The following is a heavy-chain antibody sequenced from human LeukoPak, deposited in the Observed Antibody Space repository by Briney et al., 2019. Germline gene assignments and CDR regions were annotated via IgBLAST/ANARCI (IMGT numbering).Heavy chain of an antibody. V-gene: IGHV3-21*04. CDR3: AKRRFRHSSGWNPGYFQH. Sequence: GGSLRLSCAASGFAFSSYSMNWVRQAPGKGLEWVSSISSSSSYIYYADSVKGRFTISRDNSKNTLYLQMNSLRAEDTAVYYCAKRRFRHSSGWNPGYFQHWGQGTLVTVSS. CDR2: ISSSSSYI. CDR1: GFAFSSYS. D-gene: IGHD6-19*01. J-gene: IGHJ1*01.